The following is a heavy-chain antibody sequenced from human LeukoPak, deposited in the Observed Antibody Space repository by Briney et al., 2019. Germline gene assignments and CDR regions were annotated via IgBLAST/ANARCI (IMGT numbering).Heavy chain of an antibody. D-gene: IGHD6-19*01. Sequence: SETLSLTCTVSGGSISSYYWSWIRQPPGKGLEWIGYIYYSGSANYNPSLKSRVTISVDTSKNQFSLKLTSVTAADTAVYYCARGSSYYFDYWGQGTLVTVPS. CDR3: ARGSSYYFDY. J-gene: IGHJ4*02. CDR2: IYYSGSA. CDR1: GGSISSYY. V-gene: IGHV4-59*01.